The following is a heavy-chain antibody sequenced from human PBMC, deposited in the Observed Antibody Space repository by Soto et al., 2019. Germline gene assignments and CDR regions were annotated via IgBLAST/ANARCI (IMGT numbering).Heavy chain of an antibody. J-gene: IGHJ4*02. CDR2: INHSGST. Sequence: SETLSLTCAVYGGSFSGYYWSWIRQPPGKGLEWIGEINHSGSTNYNPSLKSRVTISVDTSKNQFSLKLSSVTAADTAVYYCPRASVSAIAVAGPATSSFDYWGQGTLVTVSS. CDR1: GGSFSGYY. V-gene: IGHV4-34*01. D-gene: IGHD6-19*01. CDR3: PRASVSAIAVAGPATSSFDY.